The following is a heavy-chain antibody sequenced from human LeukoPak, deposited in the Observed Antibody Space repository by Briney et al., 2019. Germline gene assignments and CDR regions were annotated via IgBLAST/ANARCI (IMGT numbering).Heavy chain of an antibody. Sequence: SETLSLTCTVSDVSISSYYWSWIRQPAGKGLEWIGRMYTSGSTNYNPSLKSRVTMSVDTSKNQFSLKLSSVTAADTAVYYCARDRAYCDYKGTTYYFDYWGQGTLVTVSS. CDR3: ARDRAYCDYKGTTYYFDY. CDR1: DVSISSYY. CDR2: MYTSGST. V-gene: IGHV4-4*07. D-gene: IGHD1/OR15-1a*01. J-gene: IGHJ4*02.